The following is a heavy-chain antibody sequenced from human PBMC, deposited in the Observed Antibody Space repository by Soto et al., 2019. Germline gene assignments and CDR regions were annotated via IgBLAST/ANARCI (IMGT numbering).Heavy chain of an antibody. J-gene: IGHJ4*02. Sequence: GGSLRLSCAAPGFTFSSYAMSWVRQAPGKGLEWVSGISGSGGSTYYADSVKGRFTISRDNSKNTLYLQMNSLRAEDTAVYYCAKGKQWLVDFDYWGQGTLVTVSS. D-gene: IGHD6-19*01. CDR2: ISGSGGST. CDR1: GFTFSSYA. V-gene: IGHV3-23*01. CDR3: AKGKQWLVDFDY.